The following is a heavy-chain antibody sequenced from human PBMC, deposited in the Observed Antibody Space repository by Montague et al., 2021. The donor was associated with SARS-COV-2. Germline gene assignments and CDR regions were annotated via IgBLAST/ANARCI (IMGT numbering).Heavy chain of an antibody. CDR1: GFTFSSYS. V-gene: IGHV3-21*01. J-gene: IGHJ6*02. D-gene: IGHD3-3*01. Sequence: SLRLSCAASGFTFSSYSTNWVRQAPGKGLEWVSSISSSSSYIYYADSVKGRFTISRDNAKNSLYLQMNSLRAEDMAVYYCARGYDFWSGGYYYYYGMDVWGQGTTVTVSS. CDR3: ARGYDFWSGGYYYYYGMDV. CDR2: ISSSSSYI.